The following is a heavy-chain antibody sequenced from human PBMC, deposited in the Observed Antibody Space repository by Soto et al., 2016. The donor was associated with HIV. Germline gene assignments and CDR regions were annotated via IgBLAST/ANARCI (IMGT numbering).Heavy chain of an antibody. V-gene: IGHV3-33*01. CDR3: ARSGKLGSYYYFYIDV. J-gene: IGHJ6*03. CDR2: IWYDGSNK. Sequence: VQLVESGGGVVQPGRSLRLSCEASGFTFSSFGMHWVRQAPGKGLEWVAVIWYDGSNKYYADSVKGRFTISRDNSKNTLHLQINSLRAEDTAVYYCARSGKLGSYYYFYIDVWGKGTTVIVSS. CDR1: GFTFSSFG. D-gene: IGHD3-3*01.